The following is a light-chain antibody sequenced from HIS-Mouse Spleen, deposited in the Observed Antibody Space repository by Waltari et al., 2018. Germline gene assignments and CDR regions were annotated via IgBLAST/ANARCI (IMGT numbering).Light chain of an antibody. Sequence: SYELTQPPSVSVSPGQKARSTCPGDALTKKYAYWYQQKSGQAPVLVIYEDSKQPSGIPDRFSGSSSGTMATLTISGAQVEDEADYYCYSTDSSGNHRVFGGGTKLTVL. CDR3: YSTDSSGNHRV. V-gene: IGLV3-10*01. J-gene: IGLJ2*01. CDR1: ALTKKY. CDR2: EDS.